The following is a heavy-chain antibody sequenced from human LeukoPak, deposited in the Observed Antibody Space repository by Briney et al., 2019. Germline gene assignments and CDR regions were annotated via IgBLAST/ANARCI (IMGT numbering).Heavy chain of an antibody. CDR1: GGTFYGYY. CDR2: INHSGST. CDR3: ARASVGATSPLYYYYYMDV. V-gene: IGHV4-34*01. J-gene: IGHJ6*03. D-gene: IGHD1-26*01. Sequence: SETLSLTCAVSGGTFYGYYWTWIRQPPGKGLEWIGEINHSGSTNYNPSLKSRVTISVDTSKNQFSLKLSSVTAADTAVYYCARASVGATSPLYYYYYMDVWGKGTTVTVSS.